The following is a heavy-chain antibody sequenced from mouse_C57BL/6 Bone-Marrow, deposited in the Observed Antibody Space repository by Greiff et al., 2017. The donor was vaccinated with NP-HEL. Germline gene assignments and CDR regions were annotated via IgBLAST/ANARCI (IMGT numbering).Heavy chain of an antibody. CDR2: ISDGGSYT. Sequence: EVHLVESGGGLVKPGGSLKLSCAASGFTFSSYAMSWVRQTPEKRLEWVATISDGGSYTYYPDNVKGRFTISRDNAKNNLYLQMSHLKSEDTAMYDCARYNGSRYYYAMDYWGQGTSVTVSS. D-gene: IGHD1-1*01. CDR3: ARYNGSRYYYAMDY. J-gene: IGHJ4*01. CDR1: GFTFSSYA. V-gene: IGHV5-4*01.